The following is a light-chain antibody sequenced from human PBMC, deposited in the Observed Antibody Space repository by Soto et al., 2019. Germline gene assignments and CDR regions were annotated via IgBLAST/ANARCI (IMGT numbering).Light chain of an antibody. CDR3: HVWDSSSDHPVV. CDR1: IIGGKT. J-gene: IGLJ3*02. Sequence: SYELTQSPSVSLAPGQTASITCGGDIIGGKTVNWYQQKPGQAPVLVVYDDNNRPSGTPERFSGSNSGNTATLAISRVEAGDEADYYCHVWDSSSDHPVVFGGGTKLTVL. V-gene: IGLV3-21*02. CDR2: DDN.